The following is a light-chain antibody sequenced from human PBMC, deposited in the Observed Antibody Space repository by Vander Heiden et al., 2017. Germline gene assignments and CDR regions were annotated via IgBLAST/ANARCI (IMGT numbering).Light chain of an antibody. CDR2: DAS. J-gene: IGKJ2*01. CDR3: QQYDNLQYT. V-gene: IGKV1-33*01. CDR1: QDISNY. Sequence: DTQMTPSPSSLSASVGDRVTITCQASQDISNYLNWYQQKPGKAPKLLIYDASNLETRVPSRFSGSGSGTDFTFTISSLQPEDIATYYCQQYDNLQYTFGQGTKLEIK.